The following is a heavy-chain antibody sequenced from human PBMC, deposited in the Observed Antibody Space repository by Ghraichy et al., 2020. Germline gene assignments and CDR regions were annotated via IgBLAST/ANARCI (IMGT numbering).Heavy chain of an antibody. Sequence: LSLTCAASGFSVSSNYMNWVRQAPGKGLEWVSVIYIGGSTDYADSVRGRFTISRDNSKNTVYLQMNSLRADDTAVYYCARDTRYHGTYSNYWGQGTLVTVSS. CDR1: GFSVSSNY. CDR2: IYIGGST. V-gene: IGHV3-53*01. J-gene: IGHJ4*02. D-gene: IGHD1-26*01. CDR3: ARDTRYHGTYSNY.